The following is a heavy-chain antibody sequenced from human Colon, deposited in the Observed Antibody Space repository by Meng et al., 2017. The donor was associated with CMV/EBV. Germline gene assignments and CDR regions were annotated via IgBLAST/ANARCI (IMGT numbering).Heavy chain of an antibody. CDR3: TRERFLAWLEKFFDY. V-gene: IGHV3-48*03. D-gene: IGHD3-3*01. J-gene: IGHJ4*02. CDR1: GFNFNDYE. Sequence: GESLKIPCAASGFNFNDYEMNWVRQAPGKGLEWISYVSDSGNVRHYADSVNGRFTISRDNAKNLVYVQMNNLRAEDAGVYYCTRERFLAWLEKFFDYWGQGALVTVSS. CDR2: VSDSGNVR.